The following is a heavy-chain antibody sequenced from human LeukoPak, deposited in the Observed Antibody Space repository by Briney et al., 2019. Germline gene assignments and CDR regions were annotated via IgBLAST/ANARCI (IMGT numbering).Heavy chain of an antibody. V-gene: IGHV3-23*01. J-gene: IGHJ4*02. CDR3: AKDRRDDYNFPPYFDY. D-gene: IGHD5-24*01. Sequence: GGSLRLSCAASGFTFSSYAMSWVRQAPGKGLEWVSAISGSGGSTYYADSVKGRFTISRDNSKNTLYLQMNSLRAEDTAVYYCAKDRRDDYNFPPYFDYWGQGTLVTVSS. CDR1: GFTFSSYA. CDR2: ISGSGGST.